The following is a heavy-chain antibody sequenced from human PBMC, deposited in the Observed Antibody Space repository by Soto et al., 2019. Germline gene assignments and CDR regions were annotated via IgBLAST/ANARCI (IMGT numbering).Heavy chain of an antibody. Sequence: PGGSLRLSCAASGLTVSNNYFSLVRQAPGKGLEWVSVIYADGRTYYADSVKGRFTISRDKSKNTLYLQMNSLRAEDTAVYYCARETSIDAFDIWGQGTMVTVSS. CDR1: GLTVSNNY. CDR3: ARETSIDAFDI. V-gene: IGHV3-66*01. CDR2: IYADGRT. J-gene: IGHJ3*02.